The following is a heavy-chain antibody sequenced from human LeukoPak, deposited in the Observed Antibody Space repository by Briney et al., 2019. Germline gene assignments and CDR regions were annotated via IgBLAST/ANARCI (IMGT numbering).Heavy chain of an antibody. J-gene: IGHJ4*02. V-gene: IGHV4-34*01. CDR1: GGSFSGYY. CDR3: AGDDSSGYYNY. Sequence: ASETLSLTCAVYGGSFSGYYWSWIRQPPGKGLEWIGEINHSGSTNYNPSLKSRVTISVDTSKNQFSLKLSSVTAADTAVYYCAGDDSSGYYNYWGQGTLVTVSS. D-gene: IGHD3-22*01. CDR2: INHSGST.